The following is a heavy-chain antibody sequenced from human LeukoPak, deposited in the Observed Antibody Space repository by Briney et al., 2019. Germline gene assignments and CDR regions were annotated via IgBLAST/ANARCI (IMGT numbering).Heavy chain of an antibody. CDR3: ARGKAVYCSGSGCYWFDP. J-gene: IGHJ5*02. V-gene: IGHV3-7*01. CDR2: IKEDGSEK. D-gene: IGHD2-15*01. CDR1: GFSFNTYW. Sequence: PGGSLRLSCVASGFSFNTYWMSWVRQAPGKGLEWVANIKEDGSEKYYVDSLKGRFTISRDNAKNSLYLQMNSLRAEDTAVYYCARGKAVYCSGSGCYWFDPWGQGTLVTVSS.